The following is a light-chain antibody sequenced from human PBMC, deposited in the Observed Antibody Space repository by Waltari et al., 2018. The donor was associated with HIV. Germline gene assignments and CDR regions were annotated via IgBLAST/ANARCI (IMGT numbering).Light chain of an antibody. Sequence: VLTRSPGILSLSLGETAILSCRASQSISYNYLAWYQQKTGQAPRLLMYGVSTRATGIPDRFSGSGSGTDFTLTISGLEPEDFAVYYCQQYASSSFTFGPGTKVEIK. CDR3: QQYASSSFT. J-gene: IGKJ3*01. CDR1: QSISYNY. CDR2: GVS. V-gene: IGKV3-20*01.